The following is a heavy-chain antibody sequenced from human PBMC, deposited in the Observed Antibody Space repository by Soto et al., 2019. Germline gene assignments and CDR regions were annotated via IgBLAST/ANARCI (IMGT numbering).Heavy chain of an antibody. D-gene: IGHD2-15*01. J-gene: IGHJ4*02. CDR3: ARDLPPYGGRRSPPTGAFED. Sequence: LSLTCSVSGGSFTGDYWGWIRQPAGKGLQWIGRVFGNGAGTPIYNSLLKSRARMSADPSKRQFSLTLTSVTAADTAVYYCARDLPPYGGRRSPPTGAFEDWGQGIMVTVSS. CDR1: GGSFTGDY. CDR2: VFGNGAGTP. V-gene: IGHV4-4*07.